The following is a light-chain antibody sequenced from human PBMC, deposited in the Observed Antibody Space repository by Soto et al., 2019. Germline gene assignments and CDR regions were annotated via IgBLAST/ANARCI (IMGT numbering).Light chain of an antibody. CDR3: QQYGSSPRT. V-gene: IGKV3-20*01. CDR1: QNFGGDY. CDR2: GAS. J-gene: IGKJ1*01. Sequence: EIVLTQSPGTLSLSAGERATLFCRASQNFGGDYLAWYQQKPGQAPRLLIYGASSRATGIPDRFAGSGSGTDFTLTITRLEPEDLAVYYCQQYGSSPRTFGQGTKLEIK.